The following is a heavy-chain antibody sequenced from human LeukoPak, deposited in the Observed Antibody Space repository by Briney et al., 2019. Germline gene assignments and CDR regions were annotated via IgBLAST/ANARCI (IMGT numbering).Heavy chain of an antibody. Sequence: GGSLRLSCAASRFTFSSYAMHWVRQAPGKGLEWVAVISFDGNNIYYADSVKGRFTISRDNSKDTLYLQMYSLRAEDTAMYYCAGDDRTSDAFDIWGQGTTVTVSS. CDR3: AGDDRTSDAFDI. V-gene: IGHV3-30*04. CDR1: RFTFSSYA. CDR2: ISFDGNNI. D-gene: IGHD1-7*01. J-gene: IGHJ3*02.